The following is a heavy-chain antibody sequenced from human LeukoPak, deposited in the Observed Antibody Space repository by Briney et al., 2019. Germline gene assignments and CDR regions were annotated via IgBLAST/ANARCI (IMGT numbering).Heavy chain of an antibody. CDR1: GYTFTSYY. J-gene: IGHJ4*02. CDR2: IIPIFGTA. CDR3: ARDLGRKTAADPQYYFDY. V-gene: IGHV1-69*13. Sequence: SVKVSCKASGYTFTSYYMHWVRQAPGQGLEWMGGIIPIFGTANYAQKFQGRVTITADESTSTAYMELSSLRSEDTAVYYCARDLGRKTAADPQYYFDYWGQGTLVTVSS. D-gene: IGHD6-13*01.